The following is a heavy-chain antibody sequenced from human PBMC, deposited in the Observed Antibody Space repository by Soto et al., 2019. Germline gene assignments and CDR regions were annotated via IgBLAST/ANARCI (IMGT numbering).Heavy chain of an antibody. J-gene: IGHJ3*02. Sequence: GASVKVSCKASGYTFSDYYLHWVRQAPGQGLEWMGRINPKSGSTSYAQKFQGRVTMTRDTSTSTVYMELSSLRSEDTAVYYCARENLYYYDSSGYYYVERARTDAFDIWGQGTMVTVSS. D-gene: IGHD3-22*01. V-gene: IGHV1-46*03. CDR1: GYTFSDYY. CDR3: ARENLYYYDSSGYYYVERARTDAFDI. CDR2: INPKSGST.